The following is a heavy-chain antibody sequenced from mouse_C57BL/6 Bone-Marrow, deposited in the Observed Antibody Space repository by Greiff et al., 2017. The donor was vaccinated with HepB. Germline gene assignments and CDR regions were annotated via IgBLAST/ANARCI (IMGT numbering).Heavy chain of an antibody. D-gene: IGHD3-2*02. J-gene: IGHJ3*01. Sequence: VQLQQSGPELVKPGASVKLSCTASGFNIKDDYMHWVKQRPEQGLEWIGWIDPENGDTEYASKFQGKATITADTSSNTAYLQLSSLTSEDTAVYYCTHSSGYTFAYWGQGTLVTVSA. V-gene: IGHV14-4*01. CDR1: GFNIKDDY. CDR2: IDPENGDT. CDR3: THSSGYTFAY.